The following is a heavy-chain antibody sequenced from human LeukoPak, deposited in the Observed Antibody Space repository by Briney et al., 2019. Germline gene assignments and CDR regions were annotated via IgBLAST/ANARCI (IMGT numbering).Heavy chain of an antibody. V-gene: IGHV1-18*01. CDR3: AKGRVVAGSKSLTYHWFEP. J-gene: IGHJ5*02. CDR1: GYTFTSYG. CDR2: ISAYNGNT. D-gene: IGHD6-19*01. Sequence: ASVKVSCKASGYTFTSYGISWVRQAPGQGLEWMGWISAYNGNTNYAQKLQGRVTMTTDTSTSTAYMELRSLRSDDTAVYYCAKGRVVAGSKSLTYHWFEPWGQGTLVTVSS.